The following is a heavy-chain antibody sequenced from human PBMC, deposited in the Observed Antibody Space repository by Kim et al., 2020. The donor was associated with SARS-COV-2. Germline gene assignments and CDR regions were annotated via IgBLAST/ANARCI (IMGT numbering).Heavy chain of an antibody. CDR1: GGSISSGGYY. CDR3: ARDFRRVYGSEAGSWFDP. CDR2: IYYSGST. J-gene: IGHJ5*02. Sequence: SETLSLTCTVSGGSISSGGYYWSWIRQHPGKGLEWIGYIYYSGSTYYNPSLKSRVTISVDTSKNQFSLKLSSVTAADTAVYYCARDFRRVYGSEAGSWFDPWGQGTLVTVSS. D-gene: IGHD3-10*01. V-gene: IGHV4-31*03.